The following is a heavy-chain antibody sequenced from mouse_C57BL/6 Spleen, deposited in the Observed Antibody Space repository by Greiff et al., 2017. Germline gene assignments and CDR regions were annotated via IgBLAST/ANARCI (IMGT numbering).Heavy chain of an antibody. CDR2: IHPNSGST. D-gene: IGHD1-1*01. J-gene: IGHJ2*01. CDR1: GYTFTSYW. Sequence: QVQLQQPGAELVKPGASVKLSCKASGYTFTSYWMHWVKQRPGQGLEWIGMIHPNSGSTNYNEKFKSKATLTVDKSSSTAYMQLSSLTSEDSAVYYCARERTTGVLDYWGQGTTLTVSS. CDR3: ARERTTGVLDY. V-gene: IGHV1-64*01.